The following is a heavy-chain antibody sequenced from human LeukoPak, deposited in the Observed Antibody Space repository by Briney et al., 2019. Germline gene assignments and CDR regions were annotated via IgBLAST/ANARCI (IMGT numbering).Heavy chain of an antibody. CDR1: GFTFSSYA. D-gene: IGHD3-10*01. CDR3: ARDIRVRAGSDYYYYYGMDV. Sequence: PGGSLRLSCAASGFTFSSYAIHWVRQTPGKGLEWVAVISYDGSNKYYADSVKGRFTISRDNSKNTLYLQMNSLIVEDTAVYYCARDIRVRAGSDYYYYYGMDVWGQGTTVTVSS. J-gene: IGHJ6*02. V-gene: IGHV3-30-3*01. CDR2: ISYDGSNK.